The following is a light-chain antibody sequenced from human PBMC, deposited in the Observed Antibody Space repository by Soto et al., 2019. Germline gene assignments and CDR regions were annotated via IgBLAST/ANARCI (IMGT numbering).Light chain of an antibody. CDR1: QGIGSY. CDR3: QKFNSAPYT. V-gene: IGKV1-27*01. Sequence: DIQMTQSPSSLSASVGDRVTTTCRASQGIGSYLAWYQQKPGKVPKLLIYAASTLHSGVPSRFRGSGSGTDFTLTISSLQPEDVATYYCQKFNSAPYTFGQGTKLEIK. J-gene: IGKJ2*01. CDR2: AAS.